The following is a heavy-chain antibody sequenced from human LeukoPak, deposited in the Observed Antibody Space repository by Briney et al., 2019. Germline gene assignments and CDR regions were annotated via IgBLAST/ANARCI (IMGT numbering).Heavy chain of an antibody. J-gene: IGHJ4*02. CDR3: VKDRRGSSGVGYFDY. CDR2: ISSNGGST. D-gene: IGHD6-6*01. V-gene: IGHV3-64D*06. CDR1: GFTFSSYA. Sequence: GGYLRLSCSASGFTFSSYAMHWVRQAPGKGLEYVSAISSNGGSTYYADSVKGRFTISRDNSKNTLYLQMSSLRAEDTAVYYCVKDRRGSSGVGYFDYWGQGTLVTVSS.